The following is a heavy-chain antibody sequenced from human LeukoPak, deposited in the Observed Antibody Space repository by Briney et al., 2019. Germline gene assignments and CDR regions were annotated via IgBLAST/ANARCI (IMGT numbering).Heavy chain of an antibody. Sequence: SETLSLTCTVSGGSIIDSSCYWAWIRQPPGKGLEWIGSIFYSGTTYYNSSLKSRVIMSVDTSKNQFSLKLSSVTAADTAVYYCARTTEDYDFWSGYPNWFDPWGQGTLVTVSS. J-gene: IGHJ5*02. CDR3: ARTTEDYDFWSGYPNWFDP. V-gene: IGHV4-39*07. CDR2: IFYSGTT. D-gene: IGHD3-3*01. CDR1: GGSIIDSSCY.